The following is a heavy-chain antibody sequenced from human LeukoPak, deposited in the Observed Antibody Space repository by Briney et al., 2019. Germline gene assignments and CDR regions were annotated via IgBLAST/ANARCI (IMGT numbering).Heavy chain of an antibody. J-gene: IGHJ4*02. V-gene: IGHV5-51*01. Sequence: GESLKSSCKGSGYIFTTHWIGWVRQMPGKGLEWMGIVNSDDSNTIYSPSFQGQVTISVDKSITTAYLQWSSLKASDTAVYYCARLRWPRGGRSSFDYWGQGALVTVSS. CDR2: VNSDDSNT. D-gene: IGHD3-10*01. CDR1: GYIFTTHW. CDR3: ARLRWPRGGRSSFDY.